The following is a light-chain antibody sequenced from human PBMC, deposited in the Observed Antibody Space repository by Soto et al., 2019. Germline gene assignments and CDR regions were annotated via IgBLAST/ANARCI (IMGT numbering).Light chain of an antibody. CDR1: QDIHNY. CDR2: AAS. V-gene: IGKV1-8*01. Sequence: AVLLTQSPSSFSASTGDRATITCRASQDIHNYLAWYQQVPGKAPKLLLYAASILQTGVPSRFSGSGSGTDFTLTIDGLQSEDCATYFCQRYYNYPWTFGQGTTVE. J-gene: IGKJ1*01. CDR3: QRYYNYPWT.